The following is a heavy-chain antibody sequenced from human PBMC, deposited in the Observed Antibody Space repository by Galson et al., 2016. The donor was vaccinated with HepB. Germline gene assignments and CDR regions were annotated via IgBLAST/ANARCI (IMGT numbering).Heavy chain of an antibody. V-gene: IGHV1-3*04. Sequence: SVKVSCKASGYSFINFAIHWVRQAPGQGLEWMGWINTGNGDTRYSQKLQGRVSITSDTFANTVYMDLSSLTSKDTAVYFCARDPVGSGSYYGHWGQGTLVTVSS. CDR3: ARDPVGSGSYYGH. CDR1: GYSFINFA. D-gene: IGHD3-10*01. J-gene: IGHJ4*02. CDR2: INTGNGDT.